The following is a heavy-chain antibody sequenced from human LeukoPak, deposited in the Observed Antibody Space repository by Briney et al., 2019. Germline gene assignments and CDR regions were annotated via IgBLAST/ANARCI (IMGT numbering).Heavy chain of an antibody. J-gene: IGHJ4*02. Sequence: SETLSLTCTVSGGSISSYYWSWIRQPPGKGLEWIGYIYYSGSTNYNPSLKSRVTISVDTSKNQFSLKLSSVTAADTAVYYCARVEGSVVVPAAIRRGYYFDYWGQGTLVTASS. D-gene: IGHD2-2*02. CDR1: GGSISSYY. CDR3: ARVEGSVVVPAAIRRGYYFDY. CDR2: IYYSGST. V-gene: IGHV4-59*12.